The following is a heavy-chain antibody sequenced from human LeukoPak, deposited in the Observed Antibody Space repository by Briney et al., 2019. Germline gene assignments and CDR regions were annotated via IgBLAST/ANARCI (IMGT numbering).Heavy chain of an antibody. J-gene: IGHJ4*02. CDR1: GFTVSNNY. Sequence: GGSLRLSCAASGFTVSNNYMSWVRQAPGKGLEWVSVIYTGGDTYYADSVKGRFTISRDNSKNTLYLPMNSRPVEDTAVYYYARETAAVGIPDYWGQGTLVTVSS. CDR3: ARETAAVGIPDY. V-gene: IGHV3-53*01. D-gene: IGHD6-13*01. CDR2: IYTGGDT.